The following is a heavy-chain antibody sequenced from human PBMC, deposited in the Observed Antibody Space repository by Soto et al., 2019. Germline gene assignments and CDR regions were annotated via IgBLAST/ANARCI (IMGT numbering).Heavy chain of an antibody. Sequence: SETLSLTCTVSGGSISSYYWSWIRQPPGKGLEWIGYIYYSGSTNYNPSLKSRVTISVDTSKNTLYLQMNSLRAEDTAVYYCARDLRYSYGYFDYWGQGTLVTVSS. D-gene: IGHD5-18*01. J-gene: IGHJ4*02. CDR2: IYYSGST. CDR3: ARDLRYSYGYFDY. V-gene: IGHV4-59*01. CDR1: GGSISSYY.